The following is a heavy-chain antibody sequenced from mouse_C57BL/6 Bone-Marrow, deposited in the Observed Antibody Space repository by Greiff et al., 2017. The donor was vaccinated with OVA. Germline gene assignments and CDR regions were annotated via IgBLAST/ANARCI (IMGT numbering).Heavy chain of an antibody. CDR3: TREGNWDYFDY. Sequence: EVKVEESGEGLVKPGGSLKLSCAASGFTFSSYAMSWVRQTPEKRLEWVAYISSGGDYIYYADTVKGRFTISRDNARNTLYLQMSSLKSEDTAMYYCTREGNWDYFDYWGQGTTLTVSS. J-gene: IGHJ2*01. V-gene: IGHV5-9-1*02. CDR2: ISSGGDYI. CDR1: GFTFSSYA. D-gene: IGHD4-1*01.